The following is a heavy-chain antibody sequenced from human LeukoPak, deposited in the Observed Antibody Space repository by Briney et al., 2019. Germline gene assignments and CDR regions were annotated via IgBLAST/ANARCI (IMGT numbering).Heavy chain of an antibody. D-gene: IGHD2-8*01. CDR1: GGSISSGGYY. Sequence: SSETLSLTCTVSGGSISSGGYYWSWIRQHPGKGLEWIGYIYYSGSTYYNPSLKSRVTISVDTSKNQFSLKLSSVTAADTAVYYCARLVYARYCFDYWGQGTLVTVSS. V-gene: IGHV4-31*03. CDR3: ARLVYARYCFDY. J-gene: IGHJ4*02. CDR2: IYYSGST.